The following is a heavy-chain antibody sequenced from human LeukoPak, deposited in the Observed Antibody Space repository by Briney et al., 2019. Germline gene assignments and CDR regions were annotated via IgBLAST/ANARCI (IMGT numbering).Heavy chain of an antibody. D-gene: IGHD2-8*01. Sequence: PSQTLSLTCTVSGGSISGGGYYWSWIRQPPGKGLEWIGYIYHSGSTYYNPSLKSRVTISVDRSKNQFSLKLSSVTAADTAVYYCARDLGCTNGVCYLFDYWGQGTLVTVSS. J-gene: IGHJ4*02. CDR1: GGSISGGGYY. V-gene: IGHV4-30-2*01. CDR2: IYHSGST. CDR3: ARDLGCTNGVCYLFDY.